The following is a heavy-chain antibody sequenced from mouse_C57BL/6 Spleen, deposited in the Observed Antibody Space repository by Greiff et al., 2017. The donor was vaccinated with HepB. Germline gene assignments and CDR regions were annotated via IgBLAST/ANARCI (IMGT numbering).Heavy chain of an antibody. CDR3: ASFYDYYAAMDY. D-gene: IGHD2-4*01. CDR2: IWSGGST. V-gene: IGHV2-2*01. CDR1: GFSLTSYG. Sequence: QVQLKESGPGLVQPSQSLSITCTVSGFSLTSYGVHWVRQSPGKGLEWLGVIWSGGSTDCNAAFIYRLSISKDNSKSQVFFKMTSLQADDTAIYYCASFYDYYAAMDYWGQGTSVTVSS. J-gene: IGHJ4*01.